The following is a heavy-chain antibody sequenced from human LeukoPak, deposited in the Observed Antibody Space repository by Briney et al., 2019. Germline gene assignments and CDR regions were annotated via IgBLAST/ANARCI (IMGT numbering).Heavy chain of an antibody. J-gene: IGHJ4*02. V-gene: IGHV5-51*01. CDR3: ARHPQQYGDYLSAYYFDY. Sequence: GESLKISCKGSGYSFTGFWIGWVRQMPGKGLEWMGIIYPGDSDTRYSPSFQGQVTISADKSISTAYLQWSSLKASNTAMYYCARHPQQYGDYLSAYYFDYWGQGTLVTVSS. CDR2: IYPGDSDT. D-gene: IGHD4-17*01. CDR1: GYSFTGFW.